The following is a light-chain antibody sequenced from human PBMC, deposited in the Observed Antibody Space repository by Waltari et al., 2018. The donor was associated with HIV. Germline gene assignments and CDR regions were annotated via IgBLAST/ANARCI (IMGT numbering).Light chain of an antibody. CDR3: CSYAGSYTFGV. CDR1: SSDVGGYNY. CDR2: DVT. J-gene: IGLJ1*01. V-gene: IGLV2-11*01. Sequence: QSALTQPRSVSGSPGQSVPISCPGTSSDVGGYNYVSWYQQHPGKAPKLMIYDVTNRPSGVPDRFSGSKSGNTASLTISGLQAEDEADYYCCSYAGSYTFGVFGTGTKVTVL.